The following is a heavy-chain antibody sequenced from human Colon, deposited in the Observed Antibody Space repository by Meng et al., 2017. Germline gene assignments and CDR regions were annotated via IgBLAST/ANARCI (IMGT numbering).Heavy chain of an antibody. CDR2: ICPDDSDT. Sequence: GESLKISCKGSGDRFTTYWIVWARQMPGKGLEWMGTICPDDSDTQYSPTFQGKVTISANKSTNTAYLQWSNLRASDTAMYFCGGRARDNRYYGDFDWGQGTRVTVSS. CDR1: GDRFTTYW. V-gene: IGHV5-51*01. CDR3: GGRARDNRYYGDFD. D-gene: IGHD2-21*01. J-gene: IGHJ4*02.